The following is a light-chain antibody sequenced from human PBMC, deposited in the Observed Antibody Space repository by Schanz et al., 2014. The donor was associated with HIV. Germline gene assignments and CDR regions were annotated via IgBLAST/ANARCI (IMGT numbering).Light chain of an antibody. CDR3: LQLNNFPFT. V-gene: IGKV1-9*01. CDR1: QGISNS. J-gene: IGKJ3*01. Sequence: DIQLTQSPSFLSASVGDRVTITCRASQGISNSLAWYQQRPGKAPKVLIYAASTLQRGVPSRFSGCGSGTEFTLTISSLQPEDFATYYCLQLNNFPFTFGPGTKVDLK. CDR2: AAS.